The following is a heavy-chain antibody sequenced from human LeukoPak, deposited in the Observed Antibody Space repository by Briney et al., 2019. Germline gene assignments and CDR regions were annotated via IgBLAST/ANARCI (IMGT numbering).Heavy chain of an antibody. CDR1: GGSISSYY. D-gene: IGHD3-3*01. V-gene: IGHV4-59*12. J-gene: IGHJ6*03. CDR3: ARAPAYYDFWSGYSHYMDV. CDR2: IYYSGST. Sequence: SETLSLTCTVSGGSISSYYWSWIRQPPGKGLEWIGYIYYSGSTNYNPSLKSRVTISVDTSKNQFSLKLSSVTAADTAVYYCARAPAYYDFWSGYSHYMDVWGKGTTVTVSS.